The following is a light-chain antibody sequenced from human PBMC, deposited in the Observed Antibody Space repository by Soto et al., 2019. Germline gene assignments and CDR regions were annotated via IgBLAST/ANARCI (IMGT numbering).Light chain of an antibody. CDR3: QQYYSYPPMYT. J-gene: IGKJ2*01. CDR2: AAS. CDR1: QGISSY. V-gene: IGKV1-8*01. Sequence: AIRMTQSPSSFSASTGDRVTITCRASQGISSYLAWYQQKPGKAPKLLIYAASTLQSGVPSRFXXSGSAPDFTLTISCLQSEDFATYYCQQYYSYPPMYTFGQGTKLEIK.